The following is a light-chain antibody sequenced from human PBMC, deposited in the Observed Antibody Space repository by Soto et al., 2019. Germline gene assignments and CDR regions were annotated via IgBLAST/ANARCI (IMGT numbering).Light chain of an antibody. CDR1: QSVSSN. CDR3: QQYDDWPLT. J-gene: IGKJ4*01. Sequence: EIVMTQSPATLSVSPGERATLSCGASQSVSSNLAWYQQKPGQAPKLLLYNPSTRATGIPARFSGSGSGTEFTLTISSLQSEDFAIYYCQQYDDWPLTFGGGTNVEIK. V-gene: IGKV3-15*01. CDR2: NPS.